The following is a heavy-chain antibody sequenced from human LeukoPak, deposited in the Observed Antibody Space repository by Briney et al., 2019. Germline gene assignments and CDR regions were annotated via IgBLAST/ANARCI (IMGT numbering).Heavy chain of an antibody. Sequence: EASVKVSCKASGGTFSSYAISWVRQAPGQGLEWMGGIIPIFGTANYAQKFQGRVTITTDESTSTAYMELSSLRSEDTAVYYCSGGSKLGYYYYYYMDVWGKGTTVTVSS. CDR3: SGGSKLGYYYYYYMDV. J-gene: IGHJ6*03. D-gene: IGHD2-15*01. CDR2: IIPIFGTA. V-gene: IGHV1-69*05. CDR1: GGTFSSYA.